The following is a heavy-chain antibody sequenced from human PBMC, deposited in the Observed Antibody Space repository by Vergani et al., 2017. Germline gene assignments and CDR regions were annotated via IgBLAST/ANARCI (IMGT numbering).Heavy chain of an antibody. CDR3: AREGLLTYYYDSSGYPGAFDI. J-gene: IGHJ3*02. CDR2: ISSSSSTI. CDR1: GFTFSSYS. D-gene: IGHD3-22*01. V-gene: IGHV3-48*02. Sequence: EVQLVESGGGLVQPGGSLRLSCAASGFTFSSYSMNWVRQAPGKGLEWVSYISSSSSTIYYADSVKGRFTISRDNAKNSLYLQMNSLRDEDTAVYYCAREGLLTYYYDSSGYPGAFDIWGQGTMVTVSS.